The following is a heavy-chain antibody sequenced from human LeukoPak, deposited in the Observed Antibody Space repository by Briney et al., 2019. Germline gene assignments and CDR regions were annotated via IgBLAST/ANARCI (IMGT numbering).Heavy chain of an antibody. CDR1: GGSFSGYY. Sequence: SETLSLTCAVYGGSFSGYYWSWIRQAPGKGLEWIGEINHSGSTNYNPSLKSRVTISVDTSKNQFSLKLSSVTAADTAVYYCARDVKSRRRQWFGELSVYYYYYMDVWGKGTTVTISS. J-gene: IGHJ6*03. D-gene: IGHD3-10*01. CDR3: ARDVKSRRRQWFGELSVYYYYYMDV. V-gene: IGHV4-34*01. CDR2: INHSGST.